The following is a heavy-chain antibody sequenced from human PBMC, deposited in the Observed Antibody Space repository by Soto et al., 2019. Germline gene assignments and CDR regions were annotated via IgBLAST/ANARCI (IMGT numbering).Heavy chain of an antibody. Sequence: PSETLSLTCTVSGGSVSSGDYYWSWIRHPPGKGLECIGDLYYSRNTNYNPSLKSRVIISVDTSKNLFSLKLTSVTAADTAVYYCARIPVDTSMIYWLDPWGQGTLVTVS. CDR3: ARIPVDTSMIYWLDP. D-gene: IGHD5-18*01. V-gene: IGHV4-61*08. CDR2: LYYSRNT. CDR1: GGSVSSGDYY. J-gene: IGHJ5*02.